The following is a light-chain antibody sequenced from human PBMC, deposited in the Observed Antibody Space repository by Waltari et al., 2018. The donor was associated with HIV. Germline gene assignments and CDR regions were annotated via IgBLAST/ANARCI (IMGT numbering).Light chain of an antibody. J-gene: IGLJ1*01. V-gene: IGLV3-19*01. CDR3: KTRDRSGNLYV. CDR2: GKN. CDR1: NLRTSY. Sequence: SSELTQDPAVSVALGQTVKITCQGDNLRTSYASWYQQQPGQAPVLVSYGKNRRPSEIPDRFSSSASRNTASLIITGAQAEDEAEYYCKTRDRSGNLYVFGTGTTVTVL.